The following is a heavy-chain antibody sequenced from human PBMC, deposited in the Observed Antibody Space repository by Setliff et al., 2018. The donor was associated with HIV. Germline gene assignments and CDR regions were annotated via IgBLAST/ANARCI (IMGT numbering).Heavy chain of an antibody. Sequence: SETLSLTCTVSGGSISSGSYYWSWIRQPAGKGLEWIGHIHTSGSSSYNPSLKSRVIISLDTSKNQFSLKLSSVTAADTAVYYCARDRYGDYAYFDYWGQGTLVTVSS. D-gene: IGHD4-17*01. V-gene: IGHV4-61*09. CDR2: IHTSGSS. CDR3: ARDRYGDYAYFDY. J-gene: IGHJ4*02. CDR1: GGSISSGSYY.